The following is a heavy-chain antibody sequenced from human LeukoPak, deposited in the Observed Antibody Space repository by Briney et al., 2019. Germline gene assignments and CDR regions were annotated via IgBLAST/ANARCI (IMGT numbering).Heavy chain of an antibody. J-gene: IGHJ4*02. CDR2: ISGIGSTI. CDR3: ATDNFLGGPTGR. Sequence: RTGGSLRLSCAASGFTFSDYDMSWIRQAPGKGLEWISYISGIGSTIYYADSVKGRFTISRDNVRKSLYLQMNSLRAEDTAVYYCATDNFLGGPTGRWGQGTLVTVSS. D-gene: IGHD3-3*01. CDR1: GFTFSDYD. V-gene: IGHV3-11*01.